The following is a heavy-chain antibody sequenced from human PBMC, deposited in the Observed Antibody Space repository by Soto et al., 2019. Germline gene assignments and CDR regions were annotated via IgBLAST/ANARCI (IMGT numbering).Heavy chain of an antibody. CDR3: ARHLPPGRVAARNYYYYGMDV. V-gene: IGHV4-39*01. CDR1: GGSISSSSYY. Sequence: SETLSLTCTVSGGSISSSSYYWGWIRQPPGKGLEWIGSIYYSGSTYYNPSLKSRVTISVDTSKNQFSLKLSSVTAADTAVYYCARHLPPGRVAARNYYYYGMDVWGQGTTVTVSS. D-gene: IGHD6-6*01. CDR2: IYYSGST. J-gene: IGHJ6*02.